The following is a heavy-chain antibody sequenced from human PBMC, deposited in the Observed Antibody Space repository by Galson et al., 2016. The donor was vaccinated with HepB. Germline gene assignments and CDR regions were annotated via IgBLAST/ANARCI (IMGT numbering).Heavy chain of an antibody. CDR2: ISGSGHNT. CDR1: GFSFSNFG. V-gene: IGHV3-23*01. J-gene: IGHJ4*02. D-gene: IGHD3-22*01. CDR3: TRVGPSGYFFHY. Sequence: SLRLSCAASGFSFSNFGMNWVRQAPGKGLEWISSISGSGHNTYYADSVEGRFTISRDNSKNTLFLQMSSLRAEDTAKYYCTRVGPSGYFFHYWGQGALVTVSS.